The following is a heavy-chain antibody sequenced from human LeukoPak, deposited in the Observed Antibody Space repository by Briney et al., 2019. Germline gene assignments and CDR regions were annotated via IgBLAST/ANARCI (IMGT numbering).Heavy chain of an antibody. CDR2: FKSKTDGGTT. V-gene: IGHV3-15*01. J-gene: IGHJ4*02. CDR3: ATDLGH. D-gene: IGHD3-16*01. Sequence: GGSLRLSCAASGFTFSNAWMSWVRQAPGEGLEWVGRFKSKTDGGTTAYAAPVKGRFTTSRDDSKNMLYLQMNSLKTEDTAVYHWATDLGHWGQGTLVTVSS. CDR1: GFTFSNAW.